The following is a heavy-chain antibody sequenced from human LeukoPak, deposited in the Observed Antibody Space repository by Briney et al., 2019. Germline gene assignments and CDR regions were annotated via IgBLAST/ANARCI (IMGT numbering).Heavy chain of an antibody. CDR3: AKGYSGYDLRREYMDV. CDR2: IRYDGSNK. Sequence: GGSLRLSCAASGFTFSSYGMHWVRQAPGKGLEWVAFIRYDGSNKYYADSVKGRFTISRDNSKNTLYLQMNSLRAEDTAVYYCAKGYSGYDLRREYMDVWGKGTTVTISS. CDR1: GFTFSSYG. D-gene: IGHD5-12*01. V-gene: IGHV3-30*02. J-gene: IGHJ6*03.